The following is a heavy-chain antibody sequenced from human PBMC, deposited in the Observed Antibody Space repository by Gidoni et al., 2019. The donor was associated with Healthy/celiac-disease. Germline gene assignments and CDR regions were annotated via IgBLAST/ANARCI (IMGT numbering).Heavy chain of an antibody. CDR1: GSTFTGSY. CDR3: ARVMVWGAPPTDDY. V-gene: IGHV1-2*02. D-gene: IGHD3-10*01. CDR2: INPNSGGT. J-gene: IGHJ4*02. Sequence: QVQLVQSGAEVKKPGASVKVSCKASGSTFTGSYMHWVRQAPGQGLEWMGWINPNSGGTNYAQKCQGRVTMTRDTSISTAYMELSRLRSDDTAVYYCARVMVWGAPPTDDYWGQGTLVTVSS.